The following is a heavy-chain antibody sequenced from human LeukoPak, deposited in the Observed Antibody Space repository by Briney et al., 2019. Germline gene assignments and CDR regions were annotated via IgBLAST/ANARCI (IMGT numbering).Heavy chain of an antibody. Sequence: GASVKVSCKASGYTFTGYYMHWVRQDPGQGLEWIGWINPNSGGTNSAQKFQGRVTMTRDTSISTAYMELSRLRSDDPAVYYCARVLRELLQTGNPRPMDVWGQGTTVTVSS. V-gene: IGHV1-2*02. J-gene: IGHJ6*02. CDR3: ARVLRELLQTGNPRPMDV. CDR1: GYTFTGYY. D-gene: IGHD1-26*01. CDR2: INPNSGGT.